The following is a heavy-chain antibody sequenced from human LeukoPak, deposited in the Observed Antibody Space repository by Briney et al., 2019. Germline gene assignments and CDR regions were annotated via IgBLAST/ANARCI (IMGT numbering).Heavy chain of an antibody. Sequence: SVKVSCKASGGTFSSYAISWVRQAPGQGLEWMGGIIPIFGTANYAQEFQGRVTITADESTSTAYMELSSLRSEDTAVYYCARGDRVLRFLEWANNHYYYYMDVWGKGTTVTVSS. V-gene: IGHV1-69*13. CDR2: IIPIFGTA. J-gene: IGHJ6*03. CDR3: ARGDRVLRFLEWANNHYYYYMDV. D-gene: IGHD3-3*01. CDR1: GGTFSSYA.